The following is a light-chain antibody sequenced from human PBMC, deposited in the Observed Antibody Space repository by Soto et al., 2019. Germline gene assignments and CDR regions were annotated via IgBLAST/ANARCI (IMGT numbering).Light chain of an antibody. V-gene: IGKV1-5*03. CDR2: KAS. Sequence: IHMTHAASTLSGSVLYRVTITFLASQTISSWLAWYQQKPGKAPKLLIYKASTLKSGVPSRFSGSGSGTEFTLTISSLQPDDFATYYCQHYNSYSEAFGQGTKVDIK. J-gene: IGKJ1*01. CDR3: QHYNSYSEA. CDR1: QTISSW.